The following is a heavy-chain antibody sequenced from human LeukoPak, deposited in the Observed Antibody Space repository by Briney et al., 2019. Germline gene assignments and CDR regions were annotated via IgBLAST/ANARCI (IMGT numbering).Heavy chain of an antibody. CDR2: ITPIVGLA. CDR3: AALIVGATEFDY. CDR1: GGTFTSYA. D-gene: IGHD1-26*01. Sequence: SVKVSCKASGGTFTSYAISWVRQAPGQGLEWMGRITPIVGLASYAQKFQGRVTMTTDTSTSTAYMELRSLRSDDTAVYYCAALIVGATEFDYWGQGTLVTVSS. V-gene: IGHV1-69*04. J-gene: IGHJ4*02.